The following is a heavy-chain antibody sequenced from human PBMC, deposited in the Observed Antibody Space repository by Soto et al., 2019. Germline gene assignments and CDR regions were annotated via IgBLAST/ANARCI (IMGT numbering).Heavy chain of an antibody. V-gene: IGHV4-61*08. CDR2: IYHTGST. Sequence: QVQLQESGPGLVKPSETLSLNCNVSGDSVSSGDYYWTWILQPPGTGLEWIGYIYHTGSTRYNPSLKSRATIFIHNSTNQFSLSLSSVTAADTAIYYCAREGVYSSISKFFDYWGQGTLITVSS. CDR3: AREGVYSSISKFFDY. D-gene: IGHD5-12*01. J-gene: IGHJ4*02. CDR1: GDSVSSGDYY.